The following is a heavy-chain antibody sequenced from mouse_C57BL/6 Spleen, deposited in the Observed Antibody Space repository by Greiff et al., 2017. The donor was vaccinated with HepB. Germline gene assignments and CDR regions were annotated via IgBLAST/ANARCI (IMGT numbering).Heavy chain of an antibody. Sequence: VQLQQSGPELVKPGASVKISCKASGYSFTGYYMNWVKQSPEKSLEWIGEINPSTGGTTYNQKFKAKATLTVDKSSSTAYMQLKSLTSEDSAVYYCAGYYYGSRTLYAMDYWGQGTSVTVSS. V-gene: IGHV1-42*01. D-gene: IGHD1-1*01. J-gene: IGHJ4*01. CDR1: GYSFTGYY. CDR3: AGYYYGSRTLYAMDY. CDR2: INPSTGGT.